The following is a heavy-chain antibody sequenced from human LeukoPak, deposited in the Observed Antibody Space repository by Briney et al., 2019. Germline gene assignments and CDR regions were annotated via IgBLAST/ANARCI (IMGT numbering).Heavy chain of an antibody. CDR3: AREMMSAAALYYFDY. CDR2: IYYSGIT. Sequence: SETLSLTCTVSGGSISTYYWSWIRQPPGKGLEWIGYIYYSGITNYNPSLKSRVTISVDTSKNQFSLKLSSVTAADTAVYYCAREMMSAAALYYFDYWGQGTLVTVSS. V-gene: IGHV4-59*01. J-gene: IGHJ4*02. D-gene: IGHD6-13*01. CDR1: GGSISTYY.